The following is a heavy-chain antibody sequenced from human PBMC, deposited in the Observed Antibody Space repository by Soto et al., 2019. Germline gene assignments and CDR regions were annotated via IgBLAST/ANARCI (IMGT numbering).Heavy chain of an antibody. V-gene: IGHV3-30-3*01. CDR1: GFTFSNYA. Sequence: GGSLRLSCAASGFTFSNYAMHWVRQAPGKGLEWVAVISYDGSTKYYTASVKGRFTISRDNSRNTLYLQMNSLRTEDPAVYYCARGPYYYGSGSYSPASYYYYYGMDVWGQGTTVTVSS. J-gene: IGHJ6*02. CDR3: ARGPYYYGSGSYSPASYYYYYGMDV. D-gene: IGHD3-10*01. CDR2: ISYDGSTK.